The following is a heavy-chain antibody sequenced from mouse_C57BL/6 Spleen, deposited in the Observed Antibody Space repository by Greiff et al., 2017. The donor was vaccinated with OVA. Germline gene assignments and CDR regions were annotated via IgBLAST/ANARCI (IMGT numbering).Heavy chain of an antibody. Sequence: VQGVESGPELVKPGASVKISCKASGYAFSSSWMNWVKQRPGKGLEWIGRIYPGDGDTNYNGKFKGKATLTADKSSSTAYMQLSSLTSEDSAVYFCARWDYYDYFDYWGQGTTLTVSS. CDR2: IYPGDGDT. D-gene: IGHD1-1*01. CDR3: ARWDYYDYFDY. J-gene: IGHJ2*01. CDR1: GYAFSSSW. V-gene: IGHV1-82*01.